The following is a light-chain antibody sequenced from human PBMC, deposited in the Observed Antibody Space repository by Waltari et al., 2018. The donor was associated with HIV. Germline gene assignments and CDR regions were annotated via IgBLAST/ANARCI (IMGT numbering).Light chain of an antibody. CDR1: DNIRTF. V-gene: IGKV1-33*01. J-gene: IGKJ4*01. Sequence: DIQMTQSPSSLSASVGDEVTITCQASDNIRTFLNWYQQKSGQAPKLLIYVSSNVQRGLSRRFSGGGSGTHFTFTISSLQPEDVGTYYCQHLDNLGALSFGGGTKVDI. CDR3: QHLDNLGALS. CDR2: VSS.